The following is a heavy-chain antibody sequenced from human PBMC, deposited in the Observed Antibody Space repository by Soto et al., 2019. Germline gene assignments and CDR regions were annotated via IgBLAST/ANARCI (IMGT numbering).Heavy chain of an antibody. CDR1: GFTFSSYS. CDR2: ISSSSSNI. D-gene: IGHD6-6*01. Sequence: GGSLRLSCAASGFTFSSYSMNWVRQAPGKGLEWVSYISSSSSNIYYADSVKGRFTISRDNAKNSLYLQMNSLRAEDTAVYYCARESLVGHRCAFDIWGQGTMVTVSS. V-gene: IGHV3-48*01. CDR3: ARESLVGHRCAFDI. J-gene: IGHJ3*02.